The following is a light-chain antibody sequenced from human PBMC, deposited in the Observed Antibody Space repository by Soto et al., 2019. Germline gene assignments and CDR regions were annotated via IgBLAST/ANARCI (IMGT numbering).Light chain of an antibody. V-gene: IGKV1-5*01. CDR1: RSISSW. CDR3: QQYNSYLKT. Sequence: DIQMTQSPSTLSASVGDRVTITCRASRSISSWLAWYQQKPGKAPKLLIYDASSLESGVPSRFSGSGSGTEFTLTISSLQPDDFATYYCQQYNSYLKTFGQGTKVEIK. J-gene: IGKJ1*01. CDR2: DAS.